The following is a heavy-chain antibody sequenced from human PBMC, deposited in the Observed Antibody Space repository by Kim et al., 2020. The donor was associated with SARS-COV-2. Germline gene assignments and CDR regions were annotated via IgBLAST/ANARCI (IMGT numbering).Heavy chain of an antibody. CDR3: ARGPSWVEDLRHYFDS. CDR1: GFTFGSFE. D-gene: IGHD2-15*01. CDR2: IGAGGGPI. J-gene: IGHJ4*02. Sequence: GGSLRLSCVGSGFTFGSFEMNWVRQAPGKGLQWVSSIGAGGGPIYYADSVRGRFTISRDNAKKSLYLQMNSLSAEDTAVYYCARGPSWVEDLRHYFDSWGQGALVTVSS. V-gene: IGHV3-48*03.